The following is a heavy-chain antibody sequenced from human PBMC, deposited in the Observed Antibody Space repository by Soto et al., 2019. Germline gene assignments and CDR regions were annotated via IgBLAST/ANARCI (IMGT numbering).Heavy chain of an antibody. CDR2: INSDGSST. CDR1: GFTFSSYW. CDR3: ARVGYSGIPFDY. D-gene: IGHD1-26*01. Sequence: GGSLRLSCTASGFTFSSYWMHWVRQAPGKGLVWVSRINSDGSSTSYADSVKGRFTISRDNAKNTLYLQMNSLRAEDTAVYYCARVGYSGIPFDYWGQGTLVTVSS. V-gene: IGHV3-74*01. J-gene: IGHJ4*02.